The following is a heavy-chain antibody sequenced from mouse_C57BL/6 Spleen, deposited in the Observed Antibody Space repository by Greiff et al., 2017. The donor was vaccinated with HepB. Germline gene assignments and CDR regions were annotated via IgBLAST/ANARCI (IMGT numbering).Heavy chain of an antibody. CDR1: GFTFSSYG. CDR2: ISSGGSYT. V-gene: IGHV5-6*01. Sequence: EVQRVESGGDLVKPGGSLKLSCAASGFTFSSYGMSWVRQTPDKRLEWVATISSGGSYTYYPDSVKGRFTISRDNAKNTLYLQMSSLKSEDTAMYYCARQRGGGYYFDYWGQGTTLTVSS. CDR3: ARQRGGGYYFDY. J-gene: IGHJ2*01.